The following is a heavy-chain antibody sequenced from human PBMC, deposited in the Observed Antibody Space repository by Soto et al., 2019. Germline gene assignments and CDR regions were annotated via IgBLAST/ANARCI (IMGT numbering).Heavy chain of an antibody. CDR1: GFSFSTFA. V-gene: IGHV3-23*01. CDR2: ISGGGGTT. J-gene: IGHJ6*02. Sequence: GGSLRLSCVVSGFSFSTFAMSWVRQAPGKGLEWVSGISGGGGTTYYAASVKGRFTISRDNSKNTLYLQLNSLRAEDTVVYYCGKERGYYYYYAMDVWGQGTTVTVSS. D-gene: IGHD3-10*01. CDR3: GKERGYYYYYAMDV.